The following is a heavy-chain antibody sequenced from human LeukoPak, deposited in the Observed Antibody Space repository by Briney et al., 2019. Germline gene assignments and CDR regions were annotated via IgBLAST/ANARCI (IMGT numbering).Heavy chain of an antibody. J-gene: IGHJ4*02. Sequence: GGSLRLSCAASDFTFNSYEMIWVRQAPGKGLEWVSTIGTSDSATYYADSVKGRFTISRDNAKKSLYLQMNSLRVEDTGVYYCARNGGGLGYWGQGTLVTVSS. CDR2: IGTSDSAT. CDR1: DFTFNSYE. CDR3: ARNGGGLGY. D-gene: IGHD2-21*01. V-gene: IGHV3-48*03.